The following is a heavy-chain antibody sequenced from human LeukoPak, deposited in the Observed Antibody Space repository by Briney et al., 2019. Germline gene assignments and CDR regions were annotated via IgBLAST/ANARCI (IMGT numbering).Heavy chain of an antibody. D-gene: IGHD6-19*01. CDR3: ARVKGSGRGWYHLADAFDI. J-gene: IGHJ3*02. CDR2: IYHSGST. Sequence: KPSETLSLTCAVSGGSISNYYWTWIRQPPGKGLEWIGYIYHSGSTYYNPSLKSRVTISVDRSKNQFSLKLSSVTAADTAVYYCARVKGSGRGWYHLADAFDIWGQGTMVTVSS. CDR1: GGSISNYY. V-gene: IGHV4-30-2*01.